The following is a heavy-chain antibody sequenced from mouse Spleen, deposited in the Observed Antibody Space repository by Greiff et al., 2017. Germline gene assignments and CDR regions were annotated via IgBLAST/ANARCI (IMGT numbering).Heavy chain of an antibody. D-gene: IGHD1-1*01. J-gene: IGHJ2*01. CDR2: ISYDGSN. CDR3: ARDVYEAPFDY. Sequence: ESGPGLVKPSQSLSLTCSVTGYSITSGYYWNWIRQFPGNKLEWMGYISYDGSNNYNPSLKNRISITRDTSKNQFFLKLNSVTTEDTATYYCARDVYEAPFDYWGQGTTLTVSS. V-gene: IGHV3-6*01. CDR1: GYSITSGYY.